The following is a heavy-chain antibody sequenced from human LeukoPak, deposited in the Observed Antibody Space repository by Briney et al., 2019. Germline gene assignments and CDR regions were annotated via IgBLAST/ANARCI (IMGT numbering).Heavy chain of an antibody. CDR3: ARVAAGYSVNYFDY. CDR1: GFTFSSYG. V-gene: IGHV3-33*01. J-gene: IGHJ4*02. CDR2: IWYDGSNK. D-gene: IGHD4-23*01. Sequence: GGSLRLSCAASGFTFSSYGMHWVRQAPGKGLEWVALIWYDGSNKYYADSVKGRLTISRDNSKNTLYLQMNSLRDEDTAVYYCARVAAGYSVNYFDYWGQGTLVTVSS.